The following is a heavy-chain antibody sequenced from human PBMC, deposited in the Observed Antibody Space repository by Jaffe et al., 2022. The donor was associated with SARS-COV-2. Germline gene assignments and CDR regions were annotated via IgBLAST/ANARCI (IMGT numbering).Heavy chain of an antibody. Sequence: EVQLVESGGGLVQPGGSLRLSCAASGFTFSSYWMHWVRQAPGKGLVWVSRINSDGSSTSYADSVKGRFTISRDNAKNTLYLQMNSLRAEDTAVYYCARVSPQWELPAFDIWGQGTMVTVSS. CDR1: GFTFSSYW. J-gene: IGHJ3*02. CDR2: INSDGSST. CDR3: ARVSPQWELPAFDI. D-gene: IGHD1-26*01. V-gene: IGHV3-74*01.